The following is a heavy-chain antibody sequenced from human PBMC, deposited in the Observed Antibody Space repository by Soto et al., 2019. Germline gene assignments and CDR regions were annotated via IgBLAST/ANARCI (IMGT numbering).Heavy chain of an antibody. J-gene: IGHJ4*02. CDR3: ARDKITGLFDY. CDR2: IYYSGST. D-gene: IGHD2-8*02. Sequence: SETLSLTCTVSGDSISTSTYFWGWVRQPPGKGLEWIGSIYYSGSTNYNPSHKSRVTISVDTSKNQFSLKLTSVTAADTAVYYCARDKITGLFDYWGQGTLVTVSS. V-gene: IGHV4-39*07. CDR1: GDSISTSTYF.